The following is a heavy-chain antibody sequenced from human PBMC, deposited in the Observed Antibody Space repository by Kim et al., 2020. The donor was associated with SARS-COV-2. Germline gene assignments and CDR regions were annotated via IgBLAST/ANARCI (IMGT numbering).Heavy chain of an antibody. CDR3: ARDSLPSAVPYAPPPQD. CDR1: GFTFRSYS. J-gene: IGHJ4*02. CDR2: ISHDGSVK. Sequence: GGSLRLSCTVSGFTFRSYSMHWVRQAPGKGLEWVAVISHDGSVKYYADSLKGRFTISRDDSRNTLYLQMNSLRLEDTAVYYCARDSLPSAVPYAPPPQDWGQGTLITVSS. V-gene: IGHV3-30*03. D-gene: IGHD3-10*01.